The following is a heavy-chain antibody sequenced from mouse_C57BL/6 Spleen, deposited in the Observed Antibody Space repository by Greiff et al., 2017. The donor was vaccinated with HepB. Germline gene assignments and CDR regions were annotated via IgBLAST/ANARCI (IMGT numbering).Heavy chain of an antibody. CDR3: ARRDTTVVENWYFDV. D-gene: IGHD1-1*01. J-gene: IGHJ1*03. Sequence: QVQLKQPGAELVKPGASVKLSCKASGYTFTSYWMHWVKQRPGRGLEWIGRIDPNSGGTKYNEKFKSKATLTVDKPSSTAYMQLSSLTSEDSAVYYCARRDTTVVENWYFDVWGTGTTVTVSS. V-gene: IGHV1-72*01. CDR2: IDPNSGGT. CDR1: GYTFTSYW.